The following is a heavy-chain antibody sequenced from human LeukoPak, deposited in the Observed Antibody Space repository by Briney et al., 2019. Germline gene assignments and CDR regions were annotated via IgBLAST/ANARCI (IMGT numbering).Heavy chain of an antibody. CDR1: GFTFSSYA. CDR3: ASGADFWSGYSPY. D-gene: IGHD3-3*01. J-gene: IGHJ4*02. CDR2: ISSSSSTI. Sequence: GGSLRLSCAASGFTFSSYAMSWVRQAPGKGLEWVSYISSSSSTIYYADSVKGRFTISRDNAKNSLYLQMNSLRAEDTAVYYCASGADFWSGYSPYWGQGTLVTVSS. V-gene: IGHV3-48*01.